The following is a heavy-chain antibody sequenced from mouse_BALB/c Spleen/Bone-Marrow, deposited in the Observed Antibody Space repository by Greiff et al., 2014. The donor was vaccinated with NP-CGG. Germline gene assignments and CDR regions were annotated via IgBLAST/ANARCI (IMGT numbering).Heavy chain of an antibody. CDR1: GYTFSSYW. CDR3: AGLRYGSDYFDY. CDR2: ILPGSATT. Sequence: VQRVESGAELMKPGASVKISCKATGYTFSSYWIEWVKQRPGHGLEWIGEILPGSATTNNNEKFKGKATFTADTSSNTAYMQLSSLTSEDSAVYYCAGLRYGSDYFDYWGQGTTLTVSS. J-gene: IGHJ2*01. D-gene: IGHD1-1*01. V-gene: IGHV1-9*01.